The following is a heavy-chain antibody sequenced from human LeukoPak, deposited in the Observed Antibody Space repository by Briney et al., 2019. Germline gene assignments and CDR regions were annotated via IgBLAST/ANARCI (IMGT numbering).Heavy chain of an antibody. CDR1: GGSISSYY. CDR3: ARQWGITINWFDP. V-gene: IGHV4-34*01. CDR2: INHSGST. Sequence: SETLSLTCTVSGGSISSYYWSWIRQPPGKGLEWIGEINHSGSTNYNPSLKSRVTISVDTSKNQFSLKLSSVTAADTAVYYCARQWGITINWFDPWGQGTLVTVSS. D-gene: IGHD3-3*01. J-gene: IGHJ5*02.